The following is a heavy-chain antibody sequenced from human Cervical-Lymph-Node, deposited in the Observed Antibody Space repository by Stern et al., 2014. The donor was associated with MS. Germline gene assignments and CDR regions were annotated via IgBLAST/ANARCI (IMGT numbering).Heavy chain of an antibody. CDR1: GGSMSSGDYY. CDR3: ARLTGGWNAVPFDF. CDR2: IHYGCTT. D-gene: IGHD1-1*01. V-gene: IGHV4-31*03. J-gene: IGHJ4*02. Sequence: QVQLQESGPGLVKPSQTLSLTCNVFGGSMSSGDYYWSWIRQHPGKGPEWIGYIHYGCTTHYNPALKSRVSISIDTSKIQFSLEVRSVTAADTAVYYCARLTGGWNAVPFDFWGQGTLVTVS.